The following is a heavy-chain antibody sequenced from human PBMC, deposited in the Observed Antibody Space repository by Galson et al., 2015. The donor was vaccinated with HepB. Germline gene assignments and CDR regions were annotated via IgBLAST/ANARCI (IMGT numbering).Heavy chain of an antibody. J-gene: IGHJ4*02. Sequence: SVKVSCKASGYTFTGYYMHWVRQAPGQGLEWMGWINPNSGGTNYAQKFQGRVTMTRDTSISTAYMELSRLRSDDTAVYYCARDGFRGATMIIGVVQYWGQGTLVTVSS. CDR3: ARDGFRGATMIIGVVQY. V-gene: IGHV1-2*02. CDR1: GYTFTGYY. D-gene: IGHD3-22*01. CDR2: INPNSGGT.